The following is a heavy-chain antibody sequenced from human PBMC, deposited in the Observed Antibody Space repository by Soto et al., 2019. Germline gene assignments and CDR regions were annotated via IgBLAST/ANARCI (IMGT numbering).Heavy chain of an antibody. CDR3: ARGRGYYDSSGYYLDAFDI. CDR2: IIPIFGTA. V-gene: IGHV1-69*06. Sequence: SVKVSCKASGGTFSSYAISWVRQAPGQGLEWMGGIIPIFGTANYAQKFQGRVTITADKSTSTAYMELRSLRSEDTAVYYCARGRGYYDSSGYYLDAFDIWGQGTRVTVSS. J-gene: IGHJ3*02. CDR1: GGTFSSYA. D-gene: IGHD3-22*01.